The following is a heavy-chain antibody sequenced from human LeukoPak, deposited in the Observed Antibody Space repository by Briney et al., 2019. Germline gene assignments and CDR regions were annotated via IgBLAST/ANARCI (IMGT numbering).Heavy chain of an antibody. CDR3: AKVSICYGCYFDY. D-gene: IGHD3-10*02. Sequence: GGSLRLSCAASGYSFSDHGMTWVRQTPGKGLQWVSTINGLGDNPSYAETAKGRFTVYRDNSKNTVYRQMNRLRAEDTAIYYCAKVSICYGCYFDYWGQGIPVTVSS. V-gene: IGHV3-23*01. CDR2: INGLGDNP. CDR1: GYSFSDHG. J-gene: IGHJ4*02.